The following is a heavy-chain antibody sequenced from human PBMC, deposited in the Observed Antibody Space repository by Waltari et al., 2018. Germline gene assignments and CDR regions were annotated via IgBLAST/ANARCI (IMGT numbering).Heavy chain of an antibody. CDR2: ISSSSSTI. CDR1: GFTFSSYS. CDR3: ARPQGIAALERVFDY. D-gene: IGHD6-6*01. J-gene: IGHJ4*02. V-gene: IGHV3-48*01. Sequence: EVQLVESGGGLVQPGGSLRLSCAASGFTFSSYSMNWVRQAPGKGLEWVSYISSSSSTIYYADSVKGRFTISRDKAKNSLYLQMNSLRAEDTAVYYCARPQGIAALERVFDYWGQGTLVTVSS.